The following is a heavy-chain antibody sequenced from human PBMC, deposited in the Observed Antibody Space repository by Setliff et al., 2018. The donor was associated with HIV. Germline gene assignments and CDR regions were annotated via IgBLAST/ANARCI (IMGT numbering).Heavy chain of an antibody. CDR1: GGSISSNNYY. J-gene: IGHJ4*02. D-gene: IGHD2-8*01. V-gene: IGHV4-39*07. Sequence: PSETLSLTCTVSGGSISSNNYYWGWIRQSPGKGLEWFGSIYYSGNAYYNPSLKSRLTISMDTSKNQFSLKLSSVTAADTAVYYCECYNSDDGYFDNWGQGALVTVSS. CDR2: IYYSGNA. CDR3: ECYNSDDGYFDN.